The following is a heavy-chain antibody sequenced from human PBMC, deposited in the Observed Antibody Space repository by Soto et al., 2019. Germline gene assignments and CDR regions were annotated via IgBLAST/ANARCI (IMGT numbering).Heavy chain of an antibody. Sequence: QVQLVQSGGEVKKPGASVKVSCKASGYTFSDYGISWVRQAPGQGLEWMGWIGPYNDNTNYAQKFQGRVTMTRDTSTTTAYMELRGLRSDDTAVYYCALDFWSGYYSRDFDYWGQGTLVIVSS. CDR2: IGPYNDNT. CDR1: GYTFSDYG. D-gene: IGHD3-3*01. CDR3: ALDFWSGYYSRDFDY. J-gene: IGHJ4*02. V-gene: IGHV1-18*01.